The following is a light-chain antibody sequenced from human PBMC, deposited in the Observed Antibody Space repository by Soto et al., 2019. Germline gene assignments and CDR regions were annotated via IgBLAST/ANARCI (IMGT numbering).Light chain of an antibody. CDR3: QQSYSTPLT. Sequence: DIPMTQSPSSLSASVGDRVTITCRASQSISSYLNWYQQKPGKAPKLLIYTASSLQSGVPSRFSGSGSGTDFTLTMICLQPEDFATYFCQQSYSTPLTFGPGTKVDIK. CDR2: TAS. V-gene: IGKV1-39*01. CDR1: QSISSY. J-gene: IGKJ3*01.